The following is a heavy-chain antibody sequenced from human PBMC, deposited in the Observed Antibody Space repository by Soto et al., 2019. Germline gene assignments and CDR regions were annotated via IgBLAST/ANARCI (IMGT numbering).Heavy chain of an antibody. CDR3: AREDILGVRTFDY. D-gene: IGHD3-9*01. Sequence: GGSLRLSCAASGFTFSGYSVNWVRQAPGKGLEWVSYISSGSKTIYYAESVKGRFTVSRDNARNSQYLQMNSLRDEDTAVYYCAREDILGVRTFDYWGQGTLVTVSS. V-gene: IGHV3-48*02. CDR2: ISSGSKTI. CDR1: GFTFSGYS. J-gene: IGHJ4*02.